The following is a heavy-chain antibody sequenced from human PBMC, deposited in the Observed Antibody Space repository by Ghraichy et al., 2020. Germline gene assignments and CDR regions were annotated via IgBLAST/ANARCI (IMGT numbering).Heavy chain of an antibody. CDR1: GFSFGDYA. Sequence: GGSLRLSCTASGFSFGDYAMSWVRQAPGKGLEWVGFIRSKAYGGTIVYAASVKGRFTISRDDSKSIAYLQMNSLKTEDTAVYYCGITTYYYYGMDVWGQGTTVTVSS. CDR3: GITTYYYYGMDV. CDR2: IRSKAYGGTI. D-gene: IGHD3-10*01. J-gene: IGHJ6*02. V-gene: IGHV3-49*04.